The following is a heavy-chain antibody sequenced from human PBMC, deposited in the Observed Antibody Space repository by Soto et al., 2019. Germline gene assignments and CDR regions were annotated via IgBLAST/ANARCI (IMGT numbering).Heavy chain of an antibody. V-gene: IGHV4-4*02. CDR3: ARGDVGSSSVDD. CDR1: GDSISSENW. Sequence: QVQLQESGPGLVRPSGTLSLTCAVSGDSISSENWWSWVRQPPGKGLEWLGDIYHNGNTNDNPSLKSRVSISVDKSKNLISLKLSFVTAADTAVYYCARGDVGSSSVDDWGQGVLVTVSS. D-gene: IGHD6-6*01. J-gene: IGHJ4*02. CDR2: IYHNGNT.